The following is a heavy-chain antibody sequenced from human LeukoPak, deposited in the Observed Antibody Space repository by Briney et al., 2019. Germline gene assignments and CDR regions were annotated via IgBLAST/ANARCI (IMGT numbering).Heavy chain of an antibody. J-gene: IGHJ4*02. CDR2: IKQDGSEK. CDR1: GFTFSSYW. V-gene: IGHV3-7*01. CDR3: ARDDKTYYYDSSGYDY. D-gene: IGHD3-22*01. Sequence: GGSLRLSCAASGFTFSSYWMSWVRQAPGKGLEWVASIKQDGSEKYYVDSVKGRFTISRDNAKNSLYLQMNSLRAEDTAVYYCARDDKTYYYDSSGYDYWGQGTLVTVSS.